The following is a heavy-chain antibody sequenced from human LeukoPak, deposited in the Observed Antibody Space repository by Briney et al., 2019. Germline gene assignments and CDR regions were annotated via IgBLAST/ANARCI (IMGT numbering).Heavy chain of an antibody. CDR1: GFTFSSYT. J-gene: IGHJ4*02. Sequence: GGSLRLSCAASGFTFSSYTMNWVRQGPGKGLEGVSSISTSSSYIPCAGSVKGRFTISRDNAKNSLSLQMNSLRAEDTAVYYCARDIATAGHFAFDYWGQGTLVTVSS. D-gene: IGHD6-13*01. V-gene: IGHV3-21*01. CDR3: ARDIATAGHFAFDY. CDR2: ISTSSSYI.